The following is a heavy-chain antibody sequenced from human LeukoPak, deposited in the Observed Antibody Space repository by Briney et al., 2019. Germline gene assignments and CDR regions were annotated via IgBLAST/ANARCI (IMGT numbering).Heavy chain of an antibody. CDR1: GGSISSSSYY. CDR3: ARRRSSTSPDY. J-gene: IGHJ4*02. Sequence: KPSETLSLTCTVSGGSISSSSYYWGWIRQPPGKGLEWIGSIYYSGSTYYNPSLKSRVTISVDTSKNQFSLKLSSVTAADTAVYYCARRRSSTSPDYWGQGTLVTVSS. D-gene: IGHD2-2*01. V-gene: IGHV4-39*01. CDR2: IYYSGST.